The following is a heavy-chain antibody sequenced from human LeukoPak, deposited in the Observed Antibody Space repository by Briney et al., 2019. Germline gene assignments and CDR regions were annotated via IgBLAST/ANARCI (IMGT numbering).Heavy chain of an antibody. Sequence: GGSLRLSCAASGFTVSSNYMSWVRQAPGKGLEWVSVIYSGGSTYYADSVKGRFTISRDNSKNTLYLQMNSLRAEDTAVYYCARDGASTPDAFDIWGQRTMVTVSS. D-gene: IGHD4/OR15-4a*01. J-gene: IGHJ3*02. CDR2: IYSGGST. CDR1: GFTVSSNY. V-gene: IGHV3-66*01. CDR3: ARDGASTPDAFDI.